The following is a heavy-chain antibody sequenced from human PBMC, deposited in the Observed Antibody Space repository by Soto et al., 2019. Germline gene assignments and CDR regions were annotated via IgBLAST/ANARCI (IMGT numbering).Heavy chain of an antibody. CDR1: GGSISSGGYY. V-gene: IGHV4-31*03. J-gene: IGHJ6*02. D-gene: IGHD3-10*01. CDR2: IYYSGST. CDR3: ARDLRFRGFYGMDV. Sequence: QVQLQESGPGLAKPSQTLSLTCTVSGGSISSGGYYWSWIRQHPGKGLEWIGYIYYSGSTYYNPSLKSRVTISVDTSKNQFSMKLSSVTAADTAVYYCARDLRFRGFYGMDVWGQGTTVTVSS.